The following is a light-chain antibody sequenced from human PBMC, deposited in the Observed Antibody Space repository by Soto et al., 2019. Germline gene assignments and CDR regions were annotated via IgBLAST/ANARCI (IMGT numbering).Light chain of an antibody. V-gene: IGKV3-15*01. Sequence: EIVMTQSPATLSVSPGERATLSCRASQSVSSNLAWYQQKPGQAPRLLIYGASTRATAISARFSGSGSGTEFTLTISSLQSEDFAVYYCQQYDKWPLTFGGGTKVDIK. CDR2: GAS. CDR3: QQYDKWPLT. CDR1: QSVSSN. J-gene: IGKJ4*01.